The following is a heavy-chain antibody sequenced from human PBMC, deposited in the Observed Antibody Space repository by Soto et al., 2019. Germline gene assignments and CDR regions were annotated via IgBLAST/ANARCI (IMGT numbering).Heavy chain of an antibody. D-gene: IGHD3-22*01. CDR2: IKSKTDGGTT. CDR1: GFTFSNAW. J-gene: IGHJ3*02. V-gene: IGHV3-15*07. CDR3: TTDVTMIVVVIPDAFDI. Sequence: EVQLVESGGGLVKPGGSLRLSCAASGFTFSNAWMNWVRQAPGKGLEWVGRIKSKTDGGTTDYAAPVKGRITISRDDSKNTLYLQMNSLKTEDTAVYYCTTDVTMIVVVIPDAFDIWGQGTMVTVSS.